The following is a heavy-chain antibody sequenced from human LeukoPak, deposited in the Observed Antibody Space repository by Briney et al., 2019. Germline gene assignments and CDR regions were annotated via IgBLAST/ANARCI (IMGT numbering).Heavy chain of an antibody. CDR3: AKDHESTVVTHGDY. J-gene: IGHJ4*02. D-gene: IGHD4-17*01. Sequence: GGSLRLSCAASGFTVSSNYMSWVRQAPGKGLEWVSAISGSGGSTYYADSVKGRFTISRDNSKNTLYLQMNSLRAEDTAVYYCAKDHESTVVTHGDYWGQGTLVTVSS. CDR1: GFTVSSNY. V-gene: IGHV3-23*01. CDR2: ISGSGGST.